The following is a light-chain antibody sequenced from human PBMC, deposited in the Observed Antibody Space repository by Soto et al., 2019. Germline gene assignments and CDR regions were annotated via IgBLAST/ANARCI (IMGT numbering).Light chain of an antibody. CDR2: AAT. V-gene: IGKV3-20*01. CDR1: QSVRDSF. CDR3: QQYGSPPYT. J-gene: IGKJ2*01. Sequence: DIVLTQSPDTLSLSPGERAALSCRASQSVRDSFLAWYQQKPRQSPRLLIYAATSRATGIPERFSGSGSETDFTLTIYRLEPEDFAVYYCQQYGSPPYTFGKGTKLEIK.